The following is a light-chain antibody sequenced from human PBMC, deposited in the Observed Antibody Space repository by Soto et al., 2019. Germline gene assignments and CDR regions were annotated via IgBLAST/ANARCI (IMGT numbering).Light chain of an antibody. CDR3: QQYDRPPIT. CDR1: QTLSRSW. CDR2: GAS. J-gene: IGKJ5*01. V-gene: IGKV3-20*01. Sequence: EGVLTQSPGTRSLSPGERATLSCRATQTLSRSWLAWYQHKPGQAPRLLVSGASRRATGIPDRFSGGGAGPDFNLTISRLQPEDSALYYCQQYDRPPITFGQGTRLEIK.